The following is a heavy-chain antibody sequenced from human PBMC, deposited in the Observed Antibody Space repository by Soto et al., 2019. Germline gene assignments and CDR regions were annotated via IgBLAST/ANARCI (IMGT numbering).Heavy chain of an antibody. D-gene: IGHD5-12*01. CDR1: GFTFNNYG. Sequence: GGSLRLSCAASGFTFNNYGIHWVRQAPGKGLEWVALISFDGRSEYYGDSVKGRFTVSRDNFKNMLYLQMNNLGTEDTALYYCARDTRGYNYGPLDYWGQGVLVTVSS. CDR2: ISFDGRSE. V-gene: IGHV3-30*03. CDR3: ARDTRGYNYGPLDY. J-gene: IGHJ4*02.